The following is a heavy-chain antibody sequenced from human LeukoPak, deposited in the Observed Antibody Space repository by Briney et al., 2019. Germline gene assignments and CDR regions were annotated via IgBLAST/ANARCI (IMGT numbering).Heavy chain of an antibody. CDR3: ARGGNYYYDSSGYYH. CDR1: SGSISSYY. V-gene: IGHV4-59*01. D-gene: IGHD3-22*01. Sequence: SETLSLTCTVSSGSISSYYWSWIRQPPGKGLEWIGYIYYSGSTNYNPSLKSRVTISVDTSKNQFSLKLSSVTAADTAVYYCARGGNYYYDSSGYYHWGQGTLVTVSS. J-gene: IGHJ5*02. CDR2: IYYSGST.